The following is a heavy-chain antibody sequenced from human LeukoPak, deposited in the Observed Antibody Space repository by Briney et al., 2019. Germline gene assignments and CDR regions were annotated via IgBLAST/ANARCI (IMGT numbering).Heavy chain of an antibody. CDR1: GGSISSSSYY. Sequence: SETLSLTCTVSGGSISSSSYYWGWIRQPPGKGLEWIGSIYYSGSTYYNPSLKSRVTISVDTSKNQFSLKLSSVTAADTAVYYCARSPRRGYCSGGSCYSAGYFDYWGQGTLVTVSS. D-gene: IGHD2-15*01. CDR3: ARSPRRGYCSGGSCYSAGYFDY. J-gene: IGHJ4*02. CDR2: IYYSGST. V-gene: IGHV4-39*01.